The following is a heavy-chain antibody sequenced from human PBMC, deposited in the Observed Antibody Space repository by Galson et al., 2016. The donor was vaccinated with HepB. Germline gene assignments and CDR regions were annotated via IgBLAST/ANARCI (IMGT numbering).Heavy chain of an antibody. CDR3: AKDRGAYPKYFDP. CDR1: GFAYSHHA. D-gene: IGHD3-10*01. J-gene: IGHJ4*02. V-gene: IGHV3-23*01. CDR2: TSGSGDRT. Sequence: FLRLSGAASGFAYSHHAMSWVRQAPGKGLVWVPGTSGSGDRTHHADSVTGRYTISRDNSKHTLYLQLNSLRAADTAVYYRAKDRGAYPKYFDPWGQGTLVTVSS.